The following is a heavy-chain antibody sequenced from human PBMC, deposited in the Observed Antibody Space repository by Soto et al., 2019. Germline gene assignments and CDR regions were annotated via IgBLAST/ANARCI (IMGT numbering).Heavy chain of an antibody. CDR2: IIPIFGTA. V-gene: IGHV1-69*01. J-gene: IGHJ5*02. Sequence: QVQLVQSGADVKKPGSSVKVSCKASGGTFSSYAISWVRQAPGQGLEWMRGIIPIFGTANYAQKVQGRVTITADESTGTDYVELSSLGYEDTAVYYCARGPNPKWISSRAYNWFDTWGQGTLVTVSS. D-gene: IGHD5-12*01. CDR1: GGTFSSYA. CDR3: ARGPNPKWISSRAYNWFDT.